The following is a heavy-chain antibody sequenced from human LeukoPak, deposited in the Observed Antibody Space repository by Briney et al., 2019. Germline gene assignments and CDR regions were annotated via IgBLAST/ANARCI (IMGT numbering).Heavy chain of an antibody. CDR2: IWYDGSNK. J-gene: IGHJ4*02. Sequence: GRSLRLSCAASGFTFSSYGMHWVRQAPGKGLEWVAVIWYDGSNKYYADSVKGRFTISRDNSKNTLYLQMNSLRAEDTAVYYCARDAPAIVGATHGPFDYWGQGTLVTVSS. V-gene: IGHV3-33*01. CDR1: GFTFSSYG. D-gene: IGHD1-26*01. CDR3: ARDAPAIVGATHGPFDY.